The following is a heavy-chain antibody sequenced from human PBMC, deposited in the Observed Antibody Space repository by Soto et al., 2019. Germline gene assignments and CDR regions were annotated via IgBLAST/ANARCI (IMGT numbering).Heavy chain of an antibody. CDR1: GFPCSSYA. CDR2: ISYDGSNK. Sequence: GGSLRLSCAASGFPCSSYAMHWVRQATGKGLEWVAVISYDGSNKYYADSVKGRFTISRDNSKNTLYLQMNSLRAEDTAVYYCARDWDDSSGYYSKYYYYGMDVWGQGTTVTVSS. CDR3: ARDWDDSSGYYSKYYYYGMDV. J-gene: IGHJ6*02. D-gene: IGHD3-22*01. V-gene: IGHV3-30-3*01.